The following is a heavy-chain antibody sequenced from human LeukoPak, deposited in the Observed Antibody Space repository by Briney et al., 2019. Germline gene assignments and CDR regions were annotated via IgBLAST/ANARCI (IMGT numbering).Heavy chain of an antibody. CDR2: IYTSGST. Sequence: PSETLSLTCTVSGGSISSGSYYWRWIRQPAGKGLEWIGRIYTSGSTNYNPSLKSRVTISVDTSKNQFSLKLSSETAADTAVYYCARVVYDSTSGGFDYWGQGTLVTVSS. J-gene: IGHJ4*02. D-gene: IGHD3-22*01. V-gene: IGHV4-61*02. CDR1: GGSISSGSYY. CDR3: ARVVYDSTSGGFDY.